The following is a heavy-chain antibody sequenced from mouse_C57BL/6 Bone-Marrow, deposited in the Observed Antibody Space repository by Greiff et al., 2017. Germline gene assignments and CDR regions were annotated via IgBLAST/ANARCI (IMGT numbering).Heavy chain of an antibody. V-gene: IGHV1-78*01. CDR2: IYPRDGST. D-gene: IGHD2-2*01. Sequence: VQLQESDAELVKPGASVKISCKVSGYTFTDHTIHWMKQRPEQGLEWIGYIYPRDGSTKYNEKFKGKATLTVDKSSSTAYMQLNSLTSEDSAVYFSARGGWLRRGRFDYWGQGTTLTVS. J-gene: IGHJ2*01. CDR3: ARGGWLRRGRFDY. CDR1: GYTFTDHT.